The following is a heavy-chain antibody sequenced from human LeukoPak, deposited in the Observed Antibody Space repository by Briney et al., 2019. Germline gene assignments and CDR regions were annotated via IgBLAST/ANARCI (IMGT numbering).Heavy chain of an antibody. CDR1: GGTFSSYA. CDR2: IIPIFGTA. CDR3: ARDEGSGSYSDY. V-gene: IGHV1-69*13. J-gene: IGHJ4*02. D-gene: IGHD3-10*01. Sequence: ASVKASCKASGGTFSSYAISWVRQAPGQGLEWMGGIIPIFGTANYAQKFQGRVTITADESTSTAYMELSSLRSEDTAVYYCARDEGSGSYSDYWGQGTLVTVSS.